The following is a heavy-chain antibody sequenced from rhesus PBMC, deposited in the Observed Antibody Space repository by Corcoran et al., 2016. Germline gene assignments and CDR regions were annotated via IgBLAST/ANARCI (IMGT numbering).Heavy chain of an antibody. Sequence: QVQLQESGPGLVKPSETLSLTCAVSGASISSYWWNWIRQPPGKGLEWIGEINGNSGSTKYNPSLKGQVPISKEASKNQFSLKLSSVTAADTAVYYCARLSTGRWVLTAPHYGLDSWGQGVVVTVSS. CDR3: ARLSTGRWVLTAPHYGLDS. CDR2: INGNSGST. D-gene: IGHD2-15*01. V-gene: IGHV4-80*01. J-gene: IGHJ6*01. CDR1: GASISSYW.